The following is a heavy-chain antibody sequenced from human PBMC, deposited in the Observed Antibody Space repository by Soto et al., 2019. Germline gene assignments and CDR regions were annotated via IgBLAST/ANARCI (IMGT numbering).Heavy chain of an antibody. CDR1: GFTFSSYA. Sequence: PGGSLRLSCAASGFTFSSYAMSWFRQAPGKGLEWVSAISGSGGSTYYADSVKGRFTISRDNSKNTLYLQMNSLRAEDTAVYYCATTAPPPDYYGSGSYYTPFDYWGQGTLVTVSS. CDR3: ATTAPPPDYYGSGSYYTPFDY. D-gene: IGHD3-10*01. CDR2: ISGSGGST. J-gene: IGHJ4*02. V-gene: IGHV3-23*01.